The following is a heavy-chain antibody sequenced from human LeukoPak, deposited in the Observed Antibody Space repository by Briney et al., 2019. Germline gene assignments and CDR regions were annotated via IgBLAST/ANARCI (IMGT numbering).Heavy chain of an antibody. V-gene: IGHV3-74*01. J-gene: IGHJ4*02. D-gene: IGHD1-26*01. Sequence: GGSLRLSCAASGLTFSSYWMHWVRQAPGKGLVWVSRVNSDGSRTDYADSVKGRITISRDNAKNTLYLQMNSLRAEDAAVYYCTRSLNSGSYPDYWGQGTLVTVSS. CDR1: GLTFSSYW. CDR3: TRSLNSGSYPDY. CDR2: VNSDGSRT.